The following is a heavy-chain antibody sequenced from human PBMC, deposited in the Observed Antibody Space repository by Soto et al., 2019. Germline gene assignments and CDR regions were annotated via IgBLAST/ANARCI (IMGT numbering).Heavy chain of an antibody. Sequence: QVQLVQSGAEVKKPGSSVKVSCKASGGTFSNYPISWVRQAPGQGLEWMGGIIPIFGTTNYAQKFKGRVTITADESTSTADMELSSRRSEASAVLYCARGNHRWLQWWYFDLWGRGTLVTVSP. J-gene: IGHJ2*01. CDR1: GGTFSNYP. V-gene: IGHV1-69*12. D-gene: IGHD5-12*01. CDR3: ARGNHRWLQWWYFDL. CDR2: IIPIFGTT.